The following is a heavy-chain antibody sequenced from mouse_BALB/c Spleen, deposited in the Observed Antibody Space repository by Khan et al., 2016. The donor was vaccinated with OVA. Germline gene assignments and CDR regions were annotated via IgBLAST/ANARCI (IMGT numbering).Heavy chain of an antibody. CDR1: GFSLSRYN. J-gene: IGHJ4*01. CDR2: IWGGGGT. Sequence: QVQLKQSGPGLVAPSQSLSITCTVSGFSLSRYNIHWVRQPPGKGLEWLGMIWGGGGTDYNSTLKSRLSISKDNSKSQVFLKMNSLQTDDTAMYYCARAYYRYDGDYARDYWGQGTSVTGSS. V-gene: IGHV2-6-4*01. D-gene: IGHD2-14*01. CDR3: ARAYYRYDGDYARDY.